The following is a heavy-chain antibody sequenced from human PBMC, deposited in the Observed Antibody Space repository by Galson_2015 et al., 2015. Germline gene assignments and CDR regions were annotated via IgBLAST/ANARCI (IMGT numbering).Heavy chain of an antibody. D-gene: IGHD3-10*01. J-gene: IGHJ4*02. CDR2: ISYDGSNK. CDR1: GFTFSSYG. V-gene: IGHV3-30*03. CDR3: ASGLGPHGSGSFDY. Sequence: SLRLSCAASGFTFSSYGMHWVRQAPGKGLEWVAVISYDGSNKYYADSVKGRFTISRDNSENTLYLQMNSLRAEDTAVYYCASGLGPHGSGSFDYWGQGTLVTVSS.